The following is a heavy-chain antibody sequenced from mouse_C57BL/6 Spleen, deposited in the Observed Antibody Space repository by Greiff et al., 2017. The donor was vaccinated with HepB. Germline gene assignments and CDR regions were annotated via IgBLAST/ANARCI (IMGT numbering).Heavy chain of an antibody. CDR2: INPNNGGT. V-gene: IGHV1-26*01. J-gene: IGHJ3*01. Sequence: VQLQQSGPELVKPGASVKISCKASGYTFTDYYMNWVKQSHGKSLEWIGDINPNNGGTSYNQKFKGKATLTVDKSSSTAYMELRSLTSEDSAVYYCARYYDYDEGFAYWGQGTLVAVSA. CDR1: GYTFTDYY. CDR3: ARYYDYDEGFAY. D-gene: IGHD2-4*01.